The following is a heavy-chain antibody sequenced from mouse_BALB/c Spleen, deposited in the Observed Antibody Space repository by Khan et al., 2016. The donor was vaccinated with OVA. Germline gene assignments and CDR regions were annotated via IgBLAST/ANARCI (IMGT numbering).Heavy chain of an antibody. J-gene: IGHJ4*01. Sequence: QVQLKQSGPGLVAPSQSLSITCTVSGFSLSRYNIHWVRQPPGKGLEWLGMIWGGGSTDYNSDLKSRLSISKANSKGHIFLKMHSLQTDDTAMYYFARAYYRYDGYYAMDYWGQGTAVTVSS. D-gene: IGHD2-14*01. CDR3: ARAYYRYDGYYAMDY. V-gene: IGHV2-6-4*01. CDR2: IWGGGST. CDR1: GFSLSRYN.